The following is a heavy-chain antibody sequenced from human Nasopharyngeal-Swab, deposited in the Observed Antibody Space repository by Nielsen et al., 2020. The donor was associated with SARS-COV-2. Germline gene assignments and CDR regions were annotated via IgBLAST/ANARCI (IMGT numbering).Heavy chain of an antibody. CDR1: GGSFSGYY. CDR2: INHSGST. Sequence: SETLSLTCAVYGGSFSGYYWSWIRQPPGKGLEWIGEINHSGSTNYNPSLKSRVTISVDTSKNQFSLKLSSVNAADTAVYYCARGGGGLRYFDWLPQYYFDYWGQGTLVTVSS. V-gene: IGHV4-34*01. CDR3: ARGGGGLRYFDWLPQYYFDY. D-gene: IGHD3-9*01. J-gene: IGHJ4*02.